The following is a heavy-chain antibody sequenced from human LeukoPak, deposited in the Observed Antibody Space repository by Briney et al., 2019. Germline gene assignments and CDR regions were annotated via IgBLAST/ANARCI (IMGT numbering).Heavy chain of an antibody. CDR2: IGSSSNYI. D-gene: IGHD6-6*01. Sequence: GGSLRLPCAASGFTFSSYTITWVRQAPGKGLEWVSSIGSSSNYIHYADSVKGRFTISRDNAKNSLYLQMNSLRAEDTAVYYCARMGYSSSLTDYWGQGTLVTVSS. V-gene: IGHV3-21*01. J-gene: IGHJ4*02. CDR1: GFTFSSYT. CDR3: ARMGYSSSLTDY.